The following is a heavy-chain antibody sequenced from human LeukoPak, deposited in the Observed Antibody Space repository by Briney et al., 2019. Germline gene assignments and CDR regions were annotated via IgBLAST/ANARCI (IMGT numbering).Heavy chain of an antibody. J-gene: IGHJ4*02. Sequence: GGSLRLSCAASGFTFSSYSMNWVRQAPGKGLEWVSSISSSSSYIYYADSVKGRFTISRDNAKNSLYLQMNSLRAEDTAVYYCARGRGDYDILTGYHPNWGQGTLVTVPS. CDR1: GFTFSSYS. CDR3: ARGRGDYDILTGYHPN. D-gene: IGHD3-9*01. V-gene: IGHV3-21*01. CDR2: ISSSSSYI.